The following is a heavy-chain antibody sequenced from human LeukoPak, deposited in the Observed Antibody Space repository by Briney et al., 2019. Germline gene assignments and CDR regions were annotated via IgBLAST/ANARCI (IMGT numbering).Heavy chain of an antibody. CDR3: ARGRGVRGVISDY. V-gene: IGHV3-7*01. Sequence: PGGSLRLSCAAAGFTFSSYWMSWVRQAPGKWLEWVANIKQDGSEKYYVDSVKGRFTISRDNAKNSLYLQMNSLRAEDTAVYYCARGRGVRGVISDYWGQGTLVTVSS. J-gene: IGHJ4*02. CDR1: GFTFSSYW. D-gene: IGHD3-10*01. CDR2: IKQDGSEK.